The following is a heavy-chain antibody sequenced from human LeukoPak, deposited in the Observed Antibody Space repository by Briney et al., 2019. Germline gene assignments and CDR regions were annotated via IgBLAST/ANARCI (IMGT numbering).Heavy chain of an antibody. CDR2: IYYSRST. CDR1: GGSVSSHY. D-gene: IGHD2-15*01. V-gene: IGHV4-59*02. CDR3: ARSGEGGAY. J-gene: IGHJ4*02. Sequence: SETLSLTCTVSGGSVSSHYWGWIRQPPGKGLEWIGYIYYSRSTIYSPSLQGRVTIIIDTSKNQLSLNLSSVTAADTAVYYCARSGEGGAYWGQGTLVTVSS.